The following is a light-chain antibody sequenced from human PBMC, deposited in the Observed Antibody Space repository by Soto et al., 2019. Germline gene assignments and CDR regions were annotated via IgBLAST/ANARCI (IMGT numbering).Light chain of an antibody. CDR1: ESVSKW. CDR2: DAS. J-gene: IGKJ1*01. CDR3: QQYNSDSST. Sequence: DIQMTQSPSFRSASVGYEVTITCRSTESVSKWLAWYHEKPGNPPRPLIYDASTLESGVPSRFTGSGSATEFTLTISSLQADDFEIYYCQQYNSDSSTFGQGTKVDIK. V-gene: IGKV1-5*01.